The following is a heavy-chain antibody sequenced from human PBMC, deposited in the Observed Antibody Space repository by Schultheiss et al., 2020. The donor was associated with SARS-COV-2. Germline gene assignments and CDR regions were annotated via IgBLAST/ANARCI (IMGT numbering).Heavy chain of an antibody. CDR1: GGSILLSS. Sequence: SQTLSLTCPVSGGSILLSSLLFLRQPPGKGLEWIGEIYHSGSTNYNPSLKSRVTISVDTSKNQFSLKLSSVIAADTAVYYCARGKRCSSNSCYRNWFDPWGQGTLVTVSS. V-gene: IGHV4-34*01. D-gene: IGHD2-2*01. CDR2: IYHSGST. CDR3: ARGKRCSSNSCYRNWFDP. J-gene: IGHJ5*02.